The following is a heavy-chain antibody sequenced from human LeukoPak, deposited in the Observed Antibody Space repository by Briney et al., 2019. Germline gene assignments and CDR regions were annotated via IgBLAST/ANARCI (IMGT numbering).Heavy chain of an antibody. CDR3: AISEWELSHFDY. V-gene: IGHV3-23*01. CDR2: ISGSGGST. CDR1: GFTFSSYA. D-gene: IGHD1-26*01. Sequence: GGSLRLSCAASGFTFSSYAMSWVRQAPGKGLEWVSAISGSGGSTYYAESVKRRFTISRDNSKNTLYLQMNSLRAEDTAVYYCAISEWELSHFDYWGQGTLVTVSS. J-gene: IGHJ4*02.